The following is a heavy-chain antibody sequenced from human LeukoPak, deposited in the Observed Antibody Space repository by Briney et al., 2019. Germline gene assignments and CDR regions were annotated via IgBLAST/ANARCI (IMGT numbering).Heavy chain of an antibody. J-gene: IGHJ3*02. Sequence: GGSLRLSCAASGLTAADYGMSWVRQAPGKGLEWVSGINWSGESTGYADSVKGRFTISRDNAKNSLYLQMNSLRAEDTAVYYCARDSMYAFDIWGQGTMVTVSS. V-gene: IGHV3-20*04. D-gene: IGHD2-2*01. CDR1: GLTAADYG. CDR2: INWSGEST. CDR3: ARDSMYAFDI.